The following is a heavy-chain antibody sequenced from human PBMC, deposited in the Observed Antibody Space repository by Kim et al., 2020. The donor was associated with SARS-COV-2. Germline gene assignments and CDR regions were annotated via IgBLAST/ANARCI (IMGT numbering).Heavy chain of an antibody. CDR2: TRDKRYGATL. V-gene: IGHV3-49*04. J-gene: IGHJ3*02. CDR3: TRAHFRGLDI. CDR1: GLTFGDYT. Sequence: GGSLRLSCTSSGLTFGDYTMTWVRQTPGKGLEWVGLTRDKRYGATLDYAESVKGRFIISRDESNSVVYLQMNSLKIEDTAVYYCTRAHFRGLDIWGQGTMVTVSS.